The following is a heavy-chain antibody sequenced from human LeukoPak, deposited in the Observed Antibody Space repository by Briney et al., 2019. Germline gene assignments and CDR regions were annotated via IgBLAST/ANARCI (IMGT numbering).Heavy chain of an antibody. CDR2: INPSGGST. CDR3: AREGPLGGSYGNSLFDY. Sequence: EASVKVSCKASGYTFISYYMHWVRQAPGQGLEWMGIINPSGGSTSYAQKFQGRVTMTRDMSTSTVYMELSSLRSEDTAVYYCAREGPLGGSYGNSLFDYWGQGTLVTVSS. CDR1: GYTFISYY. D-gene: IGHD5-18*01. V-gene: IGHV1-46*01. J-gene: IGHJ4*02.